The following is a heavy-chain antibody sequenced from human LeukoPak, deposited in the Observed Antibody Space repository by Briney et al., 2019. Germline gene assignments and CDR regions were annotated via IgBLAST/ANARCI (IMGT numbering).Heavy chain of an antibody. V-gene: IGHV3-20*04. D-gene: IGHD6-19*01. CDR3: ARDRRQWMGYFDS. CDR1: GFTFDDYA. J-gene: IGHJ4*02. CDR2: INWNGVSI. Sequence: GGSLRLSCAASGFTFDDYAMNWVRQAPGQGLEWVAGINWNGVSIDYADSVKGRFTISRDNAKNFLYLEMNSLRAEDTAFYFCARDRRQWMGYFDSWGQGTLVTVSS.